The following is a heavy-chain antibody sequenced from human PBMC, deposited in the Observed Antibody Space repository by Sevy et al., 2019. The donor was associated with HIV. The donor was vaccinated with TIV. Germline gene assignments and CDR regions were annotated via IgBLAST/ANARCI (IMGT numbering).Heavy chain of an antibody. V-gene: IGHV3-33*01. CDR1: GFTFSSYG. Sequence: GGSLRLSCAASGFTFSSYGMHWVRQAPGKGLEWVAVIWYDGSNKYYADSVKGRFTISRENSKKTLYLQMNSLRAEDTAVYYCARDRLLLWFGEFPTAGMDVWGQGTTVTVSS. CDR3: ARDRLLLWFGEFPTAGMDV. D-gene: IGHD3-10*01. CDR2: IWYDGSNK. J-gene: IGHJ6*02.